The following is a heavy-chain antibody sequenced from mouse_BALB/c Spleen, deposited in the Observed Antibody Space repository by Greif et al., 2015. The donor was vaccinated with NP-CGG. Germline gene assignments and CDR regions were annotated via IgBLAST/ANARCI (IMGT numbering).Heavy chain of an antibody. CDR1: GYTFSSYW. Sequence: VHLQQSGAELMKPGASVKISCKATGYTFSSYWIEWVKQRPGHGLEWIGEILPGSGSTNYNEKFKGKATFTADTSSNTAYMQLSSLTSEDSAVYYCARGGYYGYRYFDVWGAGTTVTVSS. CDR3: ARGGYYGYRYFDV. V-gene: IGHV1-9*01. J-gene: IGHJ1*01. D-gene: IGHD1-1*01. CDR2: ILPGSGST.